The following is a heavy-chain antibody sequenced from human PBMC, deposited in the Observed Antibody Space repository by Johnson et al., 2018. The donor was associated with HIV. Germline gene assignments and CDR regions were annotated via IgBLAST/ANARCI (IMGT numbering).Heavy chain of an antibody. CDR3: TTDWALEWFHNDAFDI. J-gene: IGHJ3*02. D-gene: IGHD3-3*01. Sequence: VQLVESGGGVVQPGRSLRLSCAASGFTFNNAWMNWVRQAPGKGLEWVGCIKSKTDGGTTDYATTVKGRFTLSRDDSKNKLYLQMNSLKTEDTAVYYCTTDWALEWFHNDAFDIWGQGTMVTVSS. CDR2: IKSKTDGGTT. V-gene: IGHV3-15*01. CDR1: GFTFNNAW.